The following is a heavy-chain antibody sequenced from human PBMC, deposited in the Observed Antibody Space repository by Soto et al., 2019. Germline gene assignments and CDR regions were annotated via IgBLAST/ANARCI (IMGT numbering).Heavy chain of an antibody. Sequence: GGSLRLSCAASGLSFSSYAMSWVRQAPGKGLEWVSAFSDGGSNTYYTDSVKGRFTISRDNFKNTLFLQMNSLRAEDMAVYYCAILYSNSWYTGYYFDYWGQGTLVTVSS. CDR3: AILYSNSWYTGYYFDY. CDR2: FSDGGSNT. J-gene: IGHJ4*02. CDR1: GLSFSSYA. V-gene: IGHV3-23*01. D-gene: IGHD6-13*01.